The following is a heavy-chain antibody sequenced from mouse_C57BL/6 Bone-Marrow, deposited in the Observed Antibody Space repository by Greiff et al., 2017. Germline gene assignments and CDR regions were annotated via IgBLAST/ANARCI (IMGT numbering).Heavy chain of an antibody. CDR2: IHPNSGST. J-gene: IGHJ3*01. D-gene: IGHD2-1*01. CDR1: GYTFTSYW. CDR3: ARRRFYSSLAY. Sequence: QVQLQQPGAELVKPGASVKLSCTASGYTFTSYWMHWVKQRPGQGLEWIGMIHPNSGSTNYNEKFKSKATLTVDKSSSTAYMQLSSLTSEDSAVYYCARRRFYSSLAYWGQGTLVTVSA. V-gene: IGHV1-64*01.